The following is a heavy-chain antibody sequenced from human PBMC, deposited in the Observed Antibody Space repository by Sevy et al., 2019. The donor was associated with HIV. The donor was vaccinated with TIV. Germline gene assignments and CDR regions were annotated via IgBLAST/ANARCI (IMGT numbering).Heavy chain of an antibody. CDR2: ISGRGGST. V-gene: IGHV3-23*01. D-gene: IGHD7-27*01. CDR1: GLTFSNYA. CDR3: AKDRGAVTGDLYSYLDY. J-gene: IGHJ4*02. Sequence: GGSLRLSCAVSGLTFSNYAMSWVRQAPGKGLEWVSSISGRGGSTYYADSVKGRFTSSRDNSKNTEYLQMNSLRGEDTAVYYCAKDRGAVTGDLYSYLDYWGQGTLVTVSS.